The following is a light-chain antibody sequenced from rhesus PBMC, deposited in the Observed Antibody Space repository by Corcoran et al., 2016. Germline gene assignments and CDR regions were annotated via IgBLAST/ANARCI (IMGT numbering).Light chain of an antibody. J-gene: IGKJ4*01. CDR1: QGISNW. V-gene: IGKV1-33*02. CDR3: QQHNNYPRT. CDR2: AES. Sequence: DIQMTQSPSSLSASVGDRVTITCQASQGISNWLAWYQQTPGKAPNLLIYAESRLQSGVPSRFIGSGSGTEFTLTISSLQPEDFATYYCQQHNNYPRTFGGGTKVEIK.